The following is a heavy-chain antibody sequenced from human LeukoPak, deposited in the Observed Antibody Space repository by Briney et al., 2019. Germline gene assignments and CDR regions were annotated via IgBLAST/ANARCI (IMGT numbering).Heavy chain of an antibody. CDR1: GYTFTGYY. Sequence: GASVKVSCKASGYTFTGYYMHWVRQAPGQGLEWMGIINPSGGSTSYAQKFQGRVTMTRDTSTSTVYMELSSLRSEDTAVYYCARDRIAVAGTDYYYYGMDVWGQGTTVTVSS. CDR3: ARDRIAVAGTDYYYYGMDV. J-gene: IGHJ6*02. V-gene: IGHV1-46*01. D-gene: IGHD6-19*01. CDR2: INPSGGST.